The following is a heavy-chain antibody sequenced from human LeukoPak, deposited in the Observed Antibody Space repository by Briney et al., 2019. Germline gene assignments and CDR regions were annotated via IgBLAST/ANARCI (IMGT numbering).Heavy chain of an antibody. V-gene: IGHV3-30*18. CDR2: ISYDGSNK. Sequence: GGSLRLSCAASGFTFSSYGMHWVRQAPGKGLEWVAVISYDGSNKYYADSVKGRFTISRDNSKNALYLQMNSLRAEDTAVYYRAKDILTREVATFDYWGQGTLVTVSS. J-gene: IGHJ4*02. CDR3: AKDILTREVATFDY. CDR1: GFTFSSYG. D-gene: IGHD2-15*01.